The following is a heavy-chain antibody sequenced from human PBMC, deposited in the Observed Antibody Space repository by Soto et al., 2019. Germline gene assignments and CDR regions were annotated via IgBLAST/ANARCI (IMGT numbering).Heavy chain of an antibody. CDR1: GGTFSSYA. D-gene: IGHD6-19*01. V-gene: IGHV1-69*13. CDR3: ASRRGYSSGWLYFDY. J-gene: IGHJ4*02. CDR2: IIPIFGTA. Sequence: ASVKVSCKASGGTFSSYAISWVRQAPGQGLEWMGGIIPIFGTANYAQKFQGRVTITADESTSTAYMELSSLRSEDTAVYYCASRRGYSSGWLYFDYWSQGTLVTVSS.